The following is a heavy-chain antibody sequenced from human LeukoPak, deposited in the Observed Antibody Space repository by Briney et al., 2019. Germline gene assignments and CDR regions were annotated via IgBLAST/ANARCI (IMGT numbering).Heavy chain of an antibody. J-gene: IGHJ6*03. CDR2: ISYDGSNK. V-gene: IGHV3-30*04. CDR3: AKDAYGDHYHYYMDV. Sequence: TGGSLRLSCAASGFTFSSYAMHWVRQAPGKGLEWVAVISYDGSNKYYADSVKGRFTISRDNSKNTLYLQMNSLRGEDTAVYYCAKDAYGDHYHYYMDVWGKGTTVTISS. D-gene: IGHD4-17*01. CDR1: GFTFSSYA.